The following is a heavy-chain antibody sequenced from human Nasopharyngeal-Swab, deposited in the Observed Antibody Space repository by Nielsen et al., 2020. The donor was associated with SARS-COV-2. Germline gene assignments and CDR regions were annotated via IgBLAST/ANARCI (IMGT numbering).Heavy chain of an antibody. CDR3: ARDSRYYYYGMDV. CDR2: IYYSGST. CDR1: GGSISSYY. V-gene: IGHV4-59*13. J-gene: IGHJ6*02. Sequence: SGTLSLTCTVSGGSISSYYWSWIRQPPGKGLEWIGYIYYSGSTNYNPSLKSRVTISVDTSKNQFSLKLSSVTAADTAVYYCARDSRYYYYGMDVWGQGTTVTVSS.